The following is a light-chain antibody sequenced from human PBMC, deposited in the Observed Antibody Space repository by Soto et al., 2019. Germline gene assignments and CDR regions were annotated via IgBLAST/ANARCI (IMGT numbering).Light chain of an antibody. CDR3: SSYTVTSVTLYV. J-gene: IGLJ1*01. CDR2: EVS. Sequence: QSAPTQPASVSGSPGQSITISCTGTSSDIGSNNYVSWYQQHPGKAPKVMIYEVSNRPSGVSNRFSGSKSGNTASLTISGLQAEDEADDYCSSYTVTSVTLYVFGTGTKVTVL. CDR1: SSDIGSNNY. V-gene: IGLV2-14*01.